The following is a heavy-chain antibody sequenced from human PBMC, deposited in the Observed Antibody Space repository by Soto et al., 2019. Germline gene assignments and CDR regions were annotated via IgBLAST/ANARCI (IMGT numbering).Heavy chain of an antibody. V-gene: IGHV1-3*01. J-gene: IGHJ5*02. D-gene: IGHD2-21*02. CDR3: VRPHVPATGIDCLDT. CDR2: INAATGDT. Sequence: ASVKVSCKASGYTFTSYGIHWVRQAPGQRLEWMGWINAATGDTKYSPKFQGRVTITRDTSASTAYMELSSLRSEDTAVYYCVRPHVPATGIDCLDTWGQGTLVTVSS. CDR1: GYTFTSYG.